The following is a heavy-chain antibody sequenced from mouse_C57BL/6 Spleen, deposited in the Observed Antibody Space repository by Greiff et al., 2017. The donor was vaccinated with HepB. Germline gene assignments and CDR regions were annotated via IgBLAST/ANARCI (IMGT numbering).Heavy chain of an antibody. CDR3: AGGGHLYCDY. D-gene: IGHD3-3*01. J-gene: IGHJ2*01. V-gene: IGHV3-6*01. Sequence: VQLKESGPGLVKPSQSLSLTCSVTGYSITSGYYWNWIRQFPGNKLEWMGYISYDGSNNYNPSLKNRISITRDTSKNQFFLKLNSVTTEDTATYYCAGGGHLYCDYWGQGTTLTVSS. CDR2: ISYDGSN. CDR1: GYSITSGYY.